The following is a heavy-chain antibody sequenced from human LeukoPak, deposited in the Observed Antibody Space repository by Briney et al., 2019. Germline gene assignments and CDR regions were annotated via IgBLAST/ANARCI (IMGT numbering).Heavy chain of an antibody. J-gene: IGHJ4*02. CDR3: AREKRVRTSSQYPPTLYYFDY. V-gene: IGHV4-4*02. Sequence: PSETLSLTCAVSGGSISSSNWWSWVRQPPGKGLEWIGEIYHSGSTNYNPSLKSRVTISVDKSKNQFSLKLSSVTAADTAVYYCAREKRVRTSSQYPPTLYYFDYWGQGTLVTVSS. CDR1: GGSISSSNW. CDR2: IYHSGST. D-gene: IGHD3-10*01.